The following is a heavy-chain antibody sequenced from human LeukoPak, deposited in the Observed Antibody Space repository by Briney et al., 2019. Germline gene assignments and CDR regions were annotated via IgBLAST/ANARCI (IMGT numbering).Heavy chain of an antibody. V-gene: IGHV4-59*01. J-gene: IGHJ4*02. CDR3: ARLVVPAATEPTIFDY. CDR1: GGSISSYY. CDR2: IYYSGST. D-gene: IGHD2-2*01. Sequence: SETLSLTCTVSGGSISSYYWSWIRQPPGKGLEWIGYIYYSGSTNYNPSLKSRVTISVDTSKNQFSLKLSSVTAADTAVYYCARLVVPAATEPTIFDYWGQGTLVTVSS.